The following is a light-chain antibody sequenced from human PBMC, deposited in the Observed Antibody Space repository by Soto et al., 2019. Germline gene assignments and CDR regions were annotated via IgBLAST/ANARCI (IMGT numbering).Light chain of an antibody. J-gene: IGLJ2*01. CDR3: SSYAGSNNVI. CDR2: EVT. Sequence: QSALTQPPSASGSPGQSVAISCSGTSSDVGGYNYVSWYQQHPGKAPKLMLYEVTKRPSGVPDRFSGSKSGNTASLPVSGLQAEDEADYYCSSYAGSNNVIFGGGTKLTVL. V-gene: IGLV2-8*01. CDR1: SSDVGGYNY.